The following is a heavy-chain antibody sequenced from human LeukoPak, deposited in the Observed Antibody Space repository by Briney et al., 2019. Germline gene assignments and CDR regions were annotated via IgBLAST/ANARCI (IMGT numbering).Heavy chain of an antibody. D-gene: IGHD3-22*01. CDR1: GGSISSGGYS. CDR2: IYHSGST. CDR3: ARSPYYYDSSGYLFCFDY. Sequence: PSQTLSLTCAVSGGSISSGGYSWSWIRQPPGKGLEWIGYIYHSGSTYYNPSLKSRVTISVDRSKNQFSLKLSSVTAADTAVYYCARSPYYYDSSGYLFCFDYWGQGTLVTVSS. V-gene: IGHV4-30-2*01. J-gene: IGHJ4*02.